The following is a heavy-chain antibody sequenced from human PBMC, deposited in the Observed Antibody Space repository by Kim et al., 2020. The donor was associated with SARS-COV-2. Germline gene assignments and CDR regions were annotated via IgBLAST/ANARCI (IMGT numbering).Heavy chain of an antibody. CDR2: ISYDGSTK. CDR1: GFTFSSYG. CDR3: AKDRLGGQYYFDY. V-gene: IGHV3-30*18. D-gene: IGHD2-15*01. J-gene: IGHJ4*02. Sequence: GGSLRLSCAASGFTFSSYGMHWVRQAPGKGLEWVAVISYDGSTKYYADSVKGRFTISRDNSKNTLYLQMNSLRAEDTAVYYCAKDRLGGQYYFDYWGQGTLVTVSS.